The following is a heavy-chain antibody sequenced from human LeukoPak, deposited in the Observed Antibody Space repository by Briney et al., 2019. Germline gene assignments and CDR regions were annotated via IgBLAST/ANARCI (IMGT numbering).Heavy chain of an antibody. CDR2: INPNSGGT. CDR3: ARVPWTLDAFDI. J-gene: IGHJ3*02. CDR1: GYTFTGYH. V-gene: IGHV1-2*02. Sequence: ASVKVSCKASGYTFTGYHMHWVRQAPGQGLEWMGWINPNSGGTNYAQKFQGRVTMTRDTSISTAYMELSRLRSDDTAVYYCARVPWTLDAFDIWGQGTMVTVSS. D-gene: IGHD3/OR15-3a*01.